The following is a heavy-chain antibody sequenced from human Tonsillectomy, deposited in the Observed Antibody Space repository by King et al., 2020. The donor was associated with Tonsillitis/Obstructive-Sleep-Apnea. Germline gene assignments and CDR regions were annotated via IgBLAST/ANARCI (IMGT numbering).Heavy chain of an antibody. Sequence: EQLVQSGAEVKKPGESLRISCKGSGDSFTSYWISWVRQMPGKGLEWMGRSDPSDSYTNYSPSFQGHVTISADKSISTAYLQWSSLKASDTAMYYCARQDRYYDFWSGYYEDYWGQGTLVTVSS. V-gene: IGHV5-10-1*01. CDR3: ARQDRYYDFWSGYYEDY. CDR2: SDPSDSYT. D-gene: IGHD3-3*01. J-gene: IGHJ4*02. CDR1: GDSFTSYW.